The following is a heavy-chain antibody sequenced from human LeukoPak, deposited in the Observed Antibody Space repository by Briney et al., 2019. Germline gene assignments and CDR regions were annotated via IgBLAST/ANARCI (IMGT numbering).Heavy chain of an antibody. J-gene: IGHJ6*04. CDR1: GYTFTSYG. Sequence: ASVKVSCKASGYTFTSYGISWVRQAPGQGLEWMGWISAYNGNTNYAQKLQGRVTMTTDTSTSTAYMELRSLRSDDTAVYYCARAPGRPVPGVVFTIFGVVPPLRGMDVWGKGTTVTVSS. V-gene: IGHV1-18*01. CDR2: ISAYNGNT. D-gene: IGHD3-3*01. CDR3: ARAPGRPVPGVVFTIFGVVPPLRGMDV.